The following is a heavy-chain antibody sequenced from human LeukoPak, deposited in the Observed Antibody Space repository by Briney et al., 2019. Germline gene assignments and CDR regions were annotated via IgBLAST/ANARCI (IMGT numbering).Heavy chain of an antibody. V-gene: IGHV3-30*18. CDR3: ANDSGFYGESLDY. D-gene: IGHD4-17*01. CDR1: GSTFSSYG. Sequence: PGGSLRLSCAASGSTFSSYGMHWVRQAPGKGLEWVAVISYDGSSKYYADSVKGRFTISRANSKNTLFLQMNSLTADGTAVFYCANDSGFYGESLDYWGQGTLVTVSS. J-gene: IGHJ4*02. CDR2: ISYDGSSK.